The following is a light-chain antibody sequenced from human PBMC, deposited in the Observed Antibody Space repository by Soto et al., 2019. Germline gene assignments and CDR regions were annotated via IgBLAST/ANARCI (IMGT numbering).Light chain of an antibody. CDR2: DVS. CDR1: SRDVGDYNY. V-gene: IGLV2-11*01. J-gene: IGLJ3*02. Sequence: QSALTQPRSVSGSPGQSVTISCTGTSRDVGDYNYVSWYQQYPGKAPKLVIYDVSKRPSGVPDRFSGSKSGNTASLTISGLQAEDEADYYCCSFAGSYTFWVFGGGTQLTVL. CDR3: CSFAGSYTFWV.